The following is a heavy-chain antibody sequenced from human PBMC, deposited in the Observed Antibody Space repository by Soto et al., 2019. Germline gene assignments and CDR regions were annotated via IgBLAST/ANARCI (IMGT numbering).Heavy chain of an antibody. D-gene: IGHD3-16*01. CDR3: AKDLTSGAQGY. Sequence: GGSLRLSCAASGFTFSSYGMHWVRQAPGKGLEWVAVISYDGSNKYYADSVKGRFTISRDNSKNTLYLQMNSLRAEDTAVYYCAKDLTSGAQGYWGQGTLVTVSS. V-gene: IGHV3-30*18. J-gene: IGHJ4*02. CDR1: GFTFSSYG. CDR2: ISYDGSNK.